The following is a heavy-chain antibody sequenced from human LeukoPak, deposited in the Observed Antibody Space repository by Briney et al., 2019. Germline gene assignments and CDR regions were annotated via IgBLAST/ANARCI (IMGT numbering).Heavy chain of an antibody. CDR2: INPNSGDT. D-gene: IGHD2-2*01. Sequence: ASVKVSCKASGYTFTSYYMHWVRQAPGQGLEWMGRINPNSGDTNYAQKFQGRVTMTRDTSISTAYMELSRLRSDDTAVYYCARDYCSSTSCLFDYWGQGTLVSVSS. CDR3: ARDYCSSTSCLFDY. V-gene: IGHV1-2*06. CDR1: GYTFTSYY. J-gene: IGHJ4*02.